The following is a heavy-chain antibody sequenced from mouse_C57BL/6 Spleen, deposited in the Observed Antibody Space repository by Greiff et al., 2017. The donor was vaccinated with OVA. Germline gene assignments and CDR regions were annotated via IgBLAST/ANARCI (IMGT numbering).Heavy chain of an antibody. D-gene: IGHD1-1*01. CDR1: GFTFSSYA. CDR2: ISAGGSYT. J-gene: IGHJ2*01. V-gene: IGHV5-4*01. CDR3: ARASYYYGSSYTYFDY. Sequence: EVQLVESGGGLVKPGGSLKPSCAASGFTFSSYAMSWVRQTPEKRLEWVATISAGGSYTYYPDNVKGRFTISRDNAKNNLYLQMSHLKSEDTAMYYCARASYYYGSSYTYFDYWGQGTTLTVSS.